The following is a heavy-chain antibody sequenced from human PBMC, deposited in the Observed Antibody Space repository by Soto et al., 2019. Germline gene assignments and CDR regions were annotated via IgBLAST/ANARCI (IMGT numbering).Heavy chain of an antibody. CDR2: ISYDGSNK. Sequence: GSLRLSCAASGFTFSSYGMHWVRQAPGKGLEWVAVISYDGSNKYYADSVKGRFTISRDNSKNTLYLQMNSLRAEDTAVYYCAKDGTEQQLVFNRNSWFDPWGQGTLVTVSS. D-gene: IGHD6-13*01. CDR1: GFTFSSYG. V-gene: IGHV3-30*18. J-gene: IGHJ5*02. CDR3: AKDGTEQQLVFNRNSWFDP.